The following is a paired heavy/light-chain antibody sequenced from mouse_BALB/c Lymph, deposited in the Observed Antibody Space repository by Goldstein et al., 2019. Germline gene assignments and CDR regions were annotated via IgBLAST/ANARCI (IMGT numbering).Heavy chain of an antibody. Sequence: EVQLQQSGPELEKPGASVKISCKASGYSFTGYNMNWVKQSNGKSLEWIGNIDPYYGGTSYNQKFKGKATLTVDKSSSTAYMQLKSLTSEDSAVYYCARNAMDYWGQGTSVTVSS. V-gene: IGHV1-39*01. J-gene: IGHJ4*01. CDR3: ARNAMDY. CDR2: IDPYYGGT. CDR1: GYSFTGYN.
Light chain of an antibody. V-gene: IGKV14-100*01. Sequence: DILMTQSPSSMSVSLGDTVSITCHASQGISSNIGWLQQKPGKSFKGLIYHGTNLEDGVPSRFSGSGSGADYSLTISSLESEDFADYYCVQYAQFPLTFGAGTKLELK. CDR1: QGISSN. CDR2: HGT. CDR3: VQYAQFPLT. J-gene: IGKJ5*01.